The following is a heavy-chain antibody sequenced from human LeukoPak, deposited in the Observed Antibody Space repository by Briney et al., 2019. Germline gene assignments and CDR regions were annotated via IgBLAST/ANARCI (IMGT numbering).Heavy chain of an antibody. D-gene: IGHD2-15*01. Sequence: PGRSLILSCSASGCTFSSYGMHWVRQAPGKGLEWLAVISYDGSNKYYADSVKGRFTISRDNSKNTLYLQMNSLRAEDTAVYYCAKDFRFDCSGGSCYPYYFDYWGQGTLVTVSS. V-gene: IGHV3-30*18. CDR1: GCTFSSYG. J-gene: IGHJ4*02. CDR3: AKDFRFDCSGGSCYPYYFDY. CDR2: ISYDGSNK.